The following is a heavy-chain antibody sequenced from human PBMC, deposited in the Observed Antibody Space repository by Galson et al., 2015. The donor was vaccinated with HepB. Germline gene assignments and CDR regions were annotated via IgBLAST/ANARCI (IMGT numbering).Heavy chain of an antibody. D-gene: IGHD1-26*01. J-gene: IGHJ3*02. Sequence: SVKVSCKASGYTFTGYYMHWVRQAPGQGLEWMGWINPNSGGTNYAQKFQGRVTMTRVTSISTAYMELSRLGSDDTAVYYCARPQWELLAHDAFDIWGQGTMVTVSS. CDR2: INPNSGGT. CDR1: GYTFTGYY. CDR3: ARPQWELLAHDAFDI. V-gene: IGHV1-2*02.